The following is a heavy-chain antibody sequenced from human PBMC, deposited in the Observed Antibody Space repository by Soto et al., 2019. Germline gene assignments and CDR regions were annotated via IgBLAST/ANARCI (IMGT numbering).Heavy chain of an antibody. CDR3: AIRSYGSSSSCPADYYYMDG. CDR2: ITNSGGST. Sequence: EVPLLESGGGLVQPGGSLRLSCAASGFTFSSYAMSWVRQAPGKGLEWVSAITNSGGSTHYADSVKGRVTISRDNSKKTLYLQRNSRRAEDTAVYYCAIRSYGSSSSCPADYYYMDGWGKGTTVTVSS. CDR1: GFTFSSYA. V-gene: IGHV3-23*01. D-gene: IGHD2-2*01. J-gene: IGHJ6*03.